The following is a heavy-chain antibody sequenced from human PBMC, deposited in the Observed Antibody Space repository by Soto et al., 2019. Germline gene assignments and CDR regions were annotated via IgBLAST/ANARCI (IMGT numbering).Heavy chain of an antibody. CDR3: AKDSMIVVVRPLDI. Sequence: GGSLRLSCAASGFTFSSYAMSWVRQAPGKGLEWVSAISGSGGSTYYADSVKGRFTISRDNSKKTLYLQMNSLRAEDTAVYYCAKDSMIVVVRPLDIWGQGTMVTVS. J-gene: IGHJ3*02. CDR2: ISGSGGST. D-gene: IGHD3-22*01. V-gene: IGHV3-23*01. CDR1: GFTFSSYA.